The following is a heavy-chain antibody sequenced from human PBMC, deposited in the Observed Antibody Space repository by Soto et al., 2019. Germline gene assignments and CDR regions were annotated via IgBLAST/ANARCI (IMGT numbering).Heavy chain of an antibody. J-gene: IGHJ4*02. V-gene: IGHV3-23*01. D-gene: IGHD5-18*01. CDR3: AKDIEYSWTF. Sequence: GSLKLSCAASGFTFSRYAMIWVRQAPGKGLEWVSAISGSGGSTYYADSVKGRFTISRDNSNNTLYLQMNSLRAEDTAVYYCAKDIEYSWTFWGQGTLVTVSS. CDR2: ISGSGGST. CDR1: GFTFSRYA.